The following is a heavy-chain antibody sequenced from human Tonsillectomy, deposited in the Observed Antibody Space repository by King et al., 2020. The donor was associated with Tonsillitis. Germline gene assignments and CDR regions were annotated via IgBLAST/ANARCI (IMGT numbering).Heavy chain of an antibody. CDR2: IYPSDSDT. V-gene: IGHV5-51*01. D-gene: IGHD2-15*01. CDR3: ARGYLGDY. CDR1: GYSFSNYW. J-gene: IGHJ4*02. Sequence: VQLVESGAEVKKPGESLRISCKGSGYSFSNYWIAWVRQMPGKGLEGMGIIYPSDSDTRYSPSFQGQVTISADRSTSTAYLQLSSLKASDTAMYYCARGYLGDYWGQGALVTVSS.